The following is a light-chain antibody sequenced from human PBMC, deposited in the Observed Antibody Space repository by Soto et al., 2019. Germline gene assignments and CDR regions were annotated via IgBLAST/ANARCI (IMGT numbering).Light chain of an antibody. CDR3: QHLRSYPFT. Sequence: IQLTQSPSSLSASVGDRVTITCRASQDISSYLAWYQHKPGKAPELLIYGASTLQSVVPSRFSGSGSGTYFTLTISSLQPEDFAPYFCQHLRSYPFTFGHGTKVDIK. CDR1: QDISSY. CDR2: GAS. V-gene: IGKV1-9*01. J-gene: IGKJ3*01.